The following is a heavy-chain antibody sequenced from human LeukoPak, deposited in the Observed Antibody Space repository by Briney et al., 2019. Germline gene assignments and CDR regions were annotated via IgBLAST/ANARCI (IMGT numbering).Heavy chain of an antibody. CDR2: IKSKTDGGTT. CDR3: TTDIYCGNLEDY. J-gene: IGHJ4*02. CDR1: GFTFSNAW. V-gene: IGHV3-15*01. Sequence: GGPLRLSCAASGFTFSNAWMSWVRQAPGKGLEWVGRIKSKTDGGTTDYAAPVKGRFTISRDDSKNTLYLQMNSLKTEDTAVYYCTTDIYCGNLEDYWGQGTLVTVSS. D-gene: IGHD1-14*01.